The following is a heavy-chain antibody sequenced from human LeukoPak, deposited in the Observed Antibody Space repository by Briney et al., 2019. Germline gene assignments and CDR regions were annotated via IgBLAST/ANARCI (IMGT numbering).Heavy chain of an antibody. J-gene: IGHJ4*02. CDR2: RWSEAINR. CDR1: GFNFSIYG. V-gene: IGHV3-33*01. Sequence: GGSLRLSWEASGFNFSIYGMHWVRQAPGKGLGEVAIRWSEAINRYYADSVEGCFTIARDKSRNTLYLQMNSLRAEDQAVYSCARASGPFDYWGQGTLVTVSS. CDR3: ARASGPFDY. D-gene: IGHD3-10*01.